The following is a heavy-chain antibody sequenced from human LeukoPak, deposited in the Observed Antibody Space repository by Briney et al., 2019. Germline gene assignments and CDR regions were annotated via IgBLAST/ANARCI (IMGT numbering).Heavy chain of an antibody. D-gene: IGHD1-7*01. J-gene: IGHJ4*02. V-gene: IGHV3-30-3*01. Sequence: GGSLRLSCAASGFTFSSYAMHWVRQAPGKGLEWVAVISYDGSNKYYADSVKGRFTISRDNSKNTLYLQMNSLRAEDTAVYYCAREGGELSLDYWGQGTLVTVSS. CDR2: ISYDGSNK. CDR3: AREGGELSLDY. CDR1: GFTFSSYA.